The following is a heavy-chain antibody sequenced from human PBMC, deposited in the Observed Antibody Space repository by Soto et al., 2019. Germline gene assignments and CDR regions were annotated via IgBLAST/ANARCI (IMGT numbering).Heavy chain of an antibody. D-gene: IGHD3-22*01. CDR3: ARGVSITMIVLDY. CDR2: INHSGST. Sequence: SETLSLTCAVYGGSFSGYYWSWIRQPPGKGLEWIGEINHSGSTNYNPSLKSRVTISVDTSKNQFSLKLSSVTAADTAVYYCARGVSITMIVLDYWGQGTLVTVSS. CDR1: GGSFSGYY. J-gene: IGHJ4*02. V-gene: IGHV4-34*01.